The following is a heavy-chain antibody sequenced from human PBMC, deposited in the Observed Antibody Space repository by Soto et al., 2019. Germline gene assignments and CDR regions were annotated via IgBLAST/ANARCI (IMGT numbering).Heavy chain of an antibody. D-gene: IGHD3-22*01. Sequence: EVQLVESGGGLVQPGGSLRLSCAASGFTFSSYSMNWVRQAPGKGLEWVSYISSSSSTIYYADSVKGRFTISRDNAKNSLLLQVNSRRAEDTAVYYCARGAYYYDRSGLSYWGQGTLVTVSS. CDR2: ISSSSSTI. J-gene: IGHJ4*02. CDR3: ARGAYYYDRSGLSY. CDR1: GFTFSSYS. V-gene: IGHV3-48*01.